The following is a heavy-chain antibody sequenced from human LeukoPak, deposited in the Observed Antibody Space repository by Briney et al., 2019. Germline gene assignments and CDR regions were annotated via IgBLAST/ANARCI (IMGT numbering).Heavy chain of an antibody. D-gene: IGHD6-19*01. CDR3: ATNYTAVSAFDS. CDR1: GGSINSYY. J-gene: IGHJ4*02. Sequence: SETLSLTCTVSGGSINSYYWNWIRQPAGKGLEWIGHIQTSGSTKYNPSFKSRVTMSIDTSKNQFSLNLYSVTAADTAVYYCATNYTAVSAFDSWGQGTLVTVSS. V-gene: IGHV4-4*07. CDR2: IQTSGST.